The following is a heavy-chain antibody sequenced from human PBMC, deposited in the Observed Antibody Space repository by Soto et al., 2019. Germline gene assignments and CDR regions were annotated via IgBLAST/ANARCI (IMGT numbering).Heavy chain of an antibody. CDR1: GYTFTGYY. D-gene: IGHD6-19*01. J-gene: IGHJ6*02. CDR3: ARAIAVAGPFYYYYYGMDV. Sequence: ASVKVSCKASGYTFTGYYMHWVRQAPGQGLEWMGWINPNSGGTNYAQKFQGWVTMTRDTSISTAYMELSRLRSDDTAVYYCARAIAVAGPFYYYYYGMDVWGQGTTVTVSS. CDR2: INPNSGGT. V-gene: IGHV1-2*04.